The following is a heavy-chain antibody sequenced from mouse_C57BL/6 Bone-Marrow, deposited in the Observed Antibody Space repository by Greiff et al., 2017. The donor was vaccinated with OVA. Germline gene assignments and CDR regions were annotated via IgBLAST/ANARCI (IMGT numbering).Heavy chain of an antibody. V-gene: IGHV2-2*01. J-gene: IGHJ4*01. CDR2: IWSGGST. CDR3: ASPPQAMDY. CDR1: GFSLTSYG. Sequence: VQLQESGPGLVQPSQSLSITCTVSGFSLTSYGVHWVRQSPGQGLEWLGVIWSGGSTDYNAAFISRLSISKDNSKSQVFFKMNSQQADDTAIYYCASPPQAMDYWGQGTSVTVTS.